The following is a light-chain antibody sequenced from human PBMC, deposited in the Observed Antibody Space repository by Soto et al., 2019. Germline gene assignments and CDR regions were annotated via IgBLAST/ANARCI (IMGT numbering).Light chain of an antibody. CDR3: SSYTSSSFHVL. Sequence: QSVLTQPVSVSGSPGQSITISCTGTSSDVGGYNFVSWYQQHPGKAPKLIIYEVSDRPSGVSNRFSGSKSGNTASLTISGLQAEDEAHYHCSSYTSSSFHVLFGGGTKLTVL. CDR1: SSDVGGYNF. V-gene: IGLV2-14*01. CDR2: EVS. J-gene: IGLJ2*01.